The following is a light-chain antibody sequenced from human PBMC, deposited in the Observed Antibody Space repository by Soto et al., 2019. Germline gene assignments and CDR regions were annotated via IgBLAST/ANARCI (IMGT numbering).Light chain of an antibody. Sequence: DIQMTQSPSTLSASVGDRVTITCRASQSISSWLAWYQQKPRKAPYLLIYKASTLESGVPSRFSGSGSGTEFTLTISSLQPDDFATYYCQQYNSYWTFGQGTKVEIK. CDR1: QSISSW. J-gene: IGKJ1*01. CDR3: QQYNSYWT. V-gene: IGKV1-5*03. CDR2: KAS.